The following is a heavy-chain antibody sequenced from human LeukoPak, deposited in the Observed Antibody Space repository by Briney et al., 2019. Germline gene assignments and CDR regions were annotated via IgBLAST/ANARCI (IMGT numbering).Heavy chain of an antibody. V-gene: IGHV1-69*05. Sequence: GASVKVSCKASGGTFSSYAISWVRQAPGQGLEWMGGIIPIFGTANYAQKFQGRVTITTDESTSTAYMELSSLRSEDTAVYYCANWNDSQFHFDYWGQGTLVTVSS. CDR2: IIPIFGTA. J-gene: IGHJ4*02. CDR3: ANWNDSQFHFDY. CDR1: GGTFSSYA. D-gene: IGHD1-1*01.